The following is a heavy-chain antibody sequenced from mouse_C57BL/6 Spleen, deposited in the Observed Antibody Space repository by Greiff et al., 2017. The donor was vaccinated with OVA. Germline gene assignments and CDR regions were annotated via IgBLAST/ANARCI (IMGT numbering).Heavy chain of an antibody. Sequence: QVQLQQSGPELVKPGASVKISCKASGYAFSSSWMNWVKQRPGKGLEWIGRIYPGDGDTNYNGKFKGKATLTADKSSSTAYMQLSSLTSEDSAVYFCARAQATYYAMDYWGQGTSVTVSS. CDR3: ARAQATYYAMDY. V-gene: IGHV1-82*01. J-gene: IGHJ4*01. CDR2: IYPGDGDT. CDR1: GYAFSSSW. D-gene: IGHD3-2*02.